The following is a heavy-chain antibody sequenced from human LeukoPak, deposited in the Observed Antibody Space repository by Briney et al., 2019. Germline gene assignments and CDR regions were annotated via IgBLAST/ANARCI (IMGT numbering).Heavy chain of an antibody. CDR2: ISGSGGST. J-gene: IGHJ5*02. D-gene: IGHD4-17*01. CDR1: GFTFSSYA. CDR3: AKHDYGDYRVDWFDP. Sequence: GGSLRLSCAASGFTFSSYAMSWVRQAPGKGLEWVSAISGSGGSTYYADSVKGRFTISRDNSKNTLYLQMNSLRAEDTAVYYCAKHDYGDYRVDWFDPWGQGTLVTVSS. V-gene: IGHV3-23*01.